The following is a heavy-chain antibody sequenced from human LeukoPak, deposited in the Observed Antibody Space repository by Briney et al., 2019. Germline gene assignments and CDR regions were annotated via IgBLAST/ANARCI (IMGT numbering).Heavy chain of an antibody. CDR1: GYTFTNYY. V-gene: IGHV1-2*02. CDR2: INPNSGGT. D-gene: IGHD3-22*01. J-gene: IGHJ4*02. Sequence: WASVKVSCKASGYTFTNYYIHWVRQAPGQGLEWMGWINPNSGGTNYAQKFQGRVTMTRDTSISTAYMELSRLRSDDTAVYYCASGGRLYDSSGYHHDYWGQGTLVTVSS. CDR3: ASGGRLYDSSGYHHDY.